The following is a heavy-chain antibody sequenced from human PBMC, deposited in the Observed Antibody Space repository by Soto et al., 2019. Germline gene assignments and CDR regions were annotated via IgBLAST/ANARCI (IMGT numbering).Heavy chain of an antibody. CDR2: ISYDGSNK. D-gene: IGHD6-13*01. CDR3: AKDSWQQPC. CDR1: GFTFSSYG. Sequence: GGSLRLSCAASGFTFSSYGMHWVRQAPGKGLEWVAVISYDGSNKYYADSVKGRFTISRDNSKNTLYLQMNSLRAEDTAVYYCAKDSWQQPCWGQGTLVTVSS. V-gene: IGHV3-30*18. J-gene: IGHJ4*02.